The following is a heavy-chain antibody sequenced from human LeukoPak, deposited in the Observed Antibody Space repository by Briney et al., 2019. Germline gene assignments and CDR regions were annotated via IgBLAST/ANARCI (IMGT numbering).Heavy chain of an antibody. CDR1: GFTFSSYD. D-gene: IGHD2-21*02. CDR3: ARGVAYCGGDCYLFDY. V-gene: IGHV3-13*01. CDR2: IGTAGDT. J-gene: IGHJ4*02. Sequence: PGGSLRLSCAASGFTFSSYDMHWVRQATGKGLEWVSAIGTAGDTYYPGSVKGRFTISRENAKNSLYLQMNSLRAGDTAVYYCARGVAYCGGDCYLFDYWGQGTLVTVSS.